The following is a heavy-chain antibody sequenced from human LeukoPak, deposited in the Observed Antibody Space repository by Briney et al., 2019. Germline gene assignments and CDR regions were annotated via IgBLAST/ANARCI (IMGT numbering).Heavy chain of an antibody. D-gene: IGHD2-15*01. Sequence: SQTLSLTCTVSGYSISSGYYWGWIRQPPGKGLEWIGSIYHSGSTYYNPSLKSRVTISVDTSKNQFSLKLSSVTAADTAVYYCARLVVAAFDYWGQGTLVTVSS. V-gene: IGHV4-38-2*02. CDR3: ARLVVAAFDY. CDR2: IYHSGST. CDR1: GYSISSGYY. J-gene: IGHJ4*02.